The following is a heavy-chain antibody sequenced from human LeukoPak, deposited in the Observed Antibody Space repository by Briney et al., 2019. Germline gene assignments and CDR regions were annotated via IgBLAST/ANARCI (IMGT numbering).Heavy chain of an antibody. Sequence: PGGSLRLSCAASGFTFSDYYISWIRQAPGKGLEWVSYISSSSSYTNYADSVKGRFTISRDNAKNSLYLQMNSLRAEDTAVYYCTRDNLGIAVAGNDYWGQGTLVTVSS. CDR1: GFTFSDYY. CDR2: ISSSSSYT. J-gene: IGHJ4*02. D-gene: IGHD6-19*01. V-gene: IGHV3-11*06. CDR3: TRDNLGIAVAGNDY.